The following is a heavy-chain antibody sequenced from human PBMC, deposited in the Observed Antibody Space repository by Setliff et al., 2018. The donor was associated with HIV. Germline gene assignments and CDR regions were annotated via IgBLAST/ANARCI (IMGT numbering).Heavy chain of an antibody. V-gene: IGHV3-30*04. D-gene: IGHD3-10*01. CDR1: GFIFSNYA. J-gene: IGHJ4*02. CDR2: ITSDGSNE. CDR3: SSHYGSGTSH. Sequence: GSLRLSCAASGFIFSNYAMQWVRQAPGKGLEWVAAITSDGSNEYYADSVKGRFTISRDNAKNSLYLQMNSLRAEDTAVYYCSSHYGSGTSHWGQGTLVTVSS.